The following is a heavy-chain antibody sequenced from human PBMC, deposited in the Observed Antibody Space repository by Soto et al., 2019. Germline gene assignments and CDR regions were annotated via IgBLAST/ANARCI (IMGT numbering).Heavy chain of an antibody. D-gene: IGHD3-22*01. Sequence: GGSLRLSCAASEFTFSTYAMTWVRQAPGRGLQWVATISDSGDITYYEDSLKGRFTISRDNAKNSLFLQLDSLRAEDTAVYFCVRARSTDSRPDYWGQGTLVTVSS. CDR1: EFTFSTYA. CDR3: VRARSTDSRPDY. CDR2: ISDSGDIT. V-gene: IGHV3-21*01. J-gene: IGHJ4*02.